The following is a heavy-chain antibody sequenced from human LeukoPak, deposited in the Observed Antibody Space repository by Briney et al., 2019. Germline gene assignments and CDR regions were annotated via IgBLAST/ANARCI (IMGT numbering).Heavy chain of an antibody. D-gene: IGHD7-27*01. Sequence: PSETLSLTCTVSGGSISSDYWSWIRQSPGKGLEWIGYIYYSGTTSYNPSLKSRVTISLDTSKNQFSLKLSSVTAADTVVYYCARGANWGSPDYWGQGTLVTVSS. J-gene: IGHJ4*02. CDR2: IYYSGTT. V-gene: IGHV4-59*01. CDR1: GGSISSDY. CDR3: ARGANWGSPDY.